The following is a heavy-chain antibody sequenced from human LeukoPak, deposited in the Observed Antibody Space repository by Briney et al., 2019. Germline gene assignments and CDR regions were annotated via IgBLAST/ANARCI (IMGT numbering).Heavy chain of an antibody. D-gene: IGHD6-6*01. J-gene: IGHJ4*02. CDR1: GGSFSGYY. Sequence: SETLSLTCAVYGGSFSGYYWSWIRQPPGKGLEWIGEINHSGSTNYNPSLKSRVTISVDTSKNQFPLKLSSVTAADTAVYYCARGRLAARHYFDYWGQGTQVTVSS. CDR2: INHSGST. CDR3: ARGRLAARHYFDY. V-gene: IGHV4-34*01.